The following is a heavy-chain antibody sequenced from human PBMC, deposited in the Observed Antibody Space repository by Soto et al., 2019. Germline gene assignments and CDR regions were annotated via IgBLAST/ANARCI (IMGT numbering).Heavy chain of an antibody. CDR3: AKYGLTPAGYYYYGLDV. Sequence: GGSLRLSCTASGFTFSIYWMTWVRHAPGKGLEWVANIKQDGSEKYYVDSVKGRFTISRDNAKNSLYLQMNSLRAEDTAVYYFAKYGLTPAGYYYYGLDVWGQGTTVTVSS. V-gene: IGHV3-7*03. CDR2: IKQDGSEK. J-gene: IGHJ6*02. D-gene: IGHD4-17*01. CDR1: GFTFSIYW.